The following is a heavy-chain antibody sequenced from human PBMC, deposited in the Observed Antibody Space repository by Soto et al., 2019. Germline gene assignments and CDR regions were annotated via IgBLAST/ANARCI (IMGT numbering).Heavy chain of an antibody. Sequence: QVQLVQSGAEVKKPGSSVKVSCKASGGTFSSYAISWVRQAPGQGLEWMGGIIPIFGTANYAQKFQGRVTITADKSTSTAYMELSSLRSEDTAVYYCARITYDYVWGSYRHYFDYWGQGTLVTVSS. CDR1: GGTFSSYA. J-gene: IGHJ4*02. CDR3: ARITYDYVWGSYRHYFDY. CDR2: IIPIFGTA. V-gene: IGHV1-69*06. D-gene: IGHD3-16*02.